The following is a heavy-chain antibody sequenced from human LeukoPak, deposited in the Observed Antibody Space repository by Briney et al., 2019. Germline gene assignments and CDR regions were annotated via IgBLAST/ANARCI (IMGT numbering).Heavy chain of an antibody. CDR2: IIPIFGTA. V-gene: IGHV1-69*01. Sequence: SAKVSCKASGGTFSSYAISWVRQAPGQGLEWMGGIIPIFGTANYAQKFQGRVTITADESTSTAYMELSSLRSEDTAVYYCARSLHFSSSNPYFDYWGQGTLVTVSS. J-gene: IGHJ4*02. D-gene: IGHD6-13*01. CDR3: ARSLHFSSSNPYFDY. CDR1: GGTFSSYA.